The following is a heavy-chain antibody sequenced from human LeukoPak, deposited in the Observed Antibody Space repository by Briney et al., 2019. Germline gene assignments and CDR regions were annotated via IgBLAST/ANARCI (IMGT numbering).Heavy chain of an antibody. D-gene: IGHD6-19*01. CDR2: LWYDGNTQ. V-gene: IGHV3-33*06. Sequence: GGSLRLSCAASGFKFSDYGMHWVRQAPGKGLEWVAVLWYDGNTQYYADSVKGRFTVSRDNSKNTLYLQMNSLRAEDTAVYYCAKSRSPRSRIAVAGTEIYYYYGMDVWGQGTTVTVSS. CDR3: AKSRSPRSRIAVAGTEIYYYYGMDV. J-gene: IGHJ6*02. CDR1: GFKFSDYG.